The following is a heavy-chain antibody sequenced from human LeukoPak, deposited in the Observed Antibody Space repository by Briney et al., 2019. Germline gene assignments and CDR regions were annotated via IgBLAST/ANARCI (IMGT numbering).Heavy chain of an antibody. D-gene: IGHD2-15*01. Sequence: HPGGSLRLSCAASGFTFSSYSMNWVRQAPGKGLEWVSYISSSSSTIYYADSVKGRFTISRDNAKNSLYLQMNSLRAEDTAVYYCASFALGYCSGGSCYKYFQHWGQGTLVTVSS. V-gene: IGHV3-48*04. CDR3: ASFALGYCSGGSCYKYFQH. J-gene: IGHJ1*01. CDR2: ISSSSSTI. CDR1: GFTFSSYS.